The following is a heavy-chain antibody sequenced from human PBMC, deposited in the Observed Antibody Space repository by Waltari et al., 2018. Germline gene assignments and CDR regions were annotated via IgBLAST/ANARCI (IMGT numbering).Heavy chain of an antibody. J-gene: IGHJ3*01. Sequence: QLHLQESGPGLVKPSETLSLTCSVSGGSLTSSRHYWGWIRQPPGKGLEWTGTISYSGATYYNPSLRSRVTISLDTSKNQFSLKLNSVNAADTAVYYCATYVGASVGTAAFDVWGQGTMVTVSS. CDR2: ISYSGAT. V-gene: IGHV4-39*01. CDR3: ATYVGASVGTAAFDV. CDR1: GGSLTSSRHY. D-gene: IGHD3-16*01.